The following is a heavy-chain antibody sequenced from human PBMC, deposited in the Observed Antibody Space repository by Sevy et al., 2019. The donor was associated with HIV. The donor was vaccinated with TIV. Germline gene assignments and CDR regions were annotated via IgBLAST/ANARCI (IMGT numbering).Heavy chain of an antibody. CDR3: ARQVRFSGVIINHFDY. Sequence: SETLSLTCTVSGDSIRSQSHYWAWIRQSPGKGLEWIASIYYTGSSYYNLSLRGRVTISVDTSKAQISLKLTSVTAADMAVYFCARQVRFSGVIINHFDYWGHGTLVTVSS. J-gene: IGHJ4*01. CDR1: GDSIRSQSHY. D-gene: IGHD3-3*01. CDR2: IYYTGSS. V-gene: IGHV4-39*01.